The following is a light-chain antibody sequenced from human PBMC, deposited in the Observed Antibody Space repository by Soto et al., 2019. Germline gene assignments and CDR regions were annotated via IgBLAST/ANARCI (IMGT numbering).Light chain of an antibody. CDR3: QQLNSYPLT. V-gene: IGKV1-9*01. CDR2: AAS. J-gene: IGKJ4*01. Sequence: DIQLTQSPSFLSASVGDRVTITCRASQGISSYLAWYQQKPGKAPKLLIYAASTLQSGVPSRFSGSGSGTEFTLTISSLQPEDCETYYCQQLNSYPLTFGGGTKVDIK. CDR1: QGISSY.